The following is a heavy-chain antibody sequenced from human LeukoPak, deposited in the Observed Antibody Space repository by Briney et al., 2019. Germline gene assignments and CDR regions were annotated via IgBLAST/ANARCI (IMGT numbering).Heavy chain of an antibody. D-gene: IGHD3-9*01. J-gene: IGHJ4*02. CDR1: GGSFSGYY. V-gene: IGHV4-34*01. Sequence: SETLSLTCAVYGGSFSGYYWSWIRQPPGKGLEWIGEINHSGSTNYNPSLKSRVTISVDTSKNQFSLKLSSVTAEDTAVYYCARVLDYDILTGYYNYFDYWGQGTLVTVSS. CDR3: ARVLDYDILTGYYNYFDY. CDR2: INHSGST.